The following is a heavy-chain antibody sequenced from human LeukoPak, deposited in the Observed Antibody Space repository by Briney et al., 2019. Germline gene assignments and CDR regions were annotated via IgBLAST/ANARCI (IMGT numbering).Heavy chain of an antibody. CDR1: GFTVSSNY. CDR2: IYSGGST. Sequence: GSLRLSCAASGFTVSSNYMSWVRQAPGKGLEWVSVIYSGGSTYYADSVKGRFTISRDNSKNTLYLQMNSLRAEDTAVYYCARGTSRSGSQGIFDYWGQGTLVTVSS. V-gene: IGHV3-66*02. D-gene: IGHD1-26*01. CDR3: ARGTSRSGSQGIFDY. J-gene: IGHJ4*02.